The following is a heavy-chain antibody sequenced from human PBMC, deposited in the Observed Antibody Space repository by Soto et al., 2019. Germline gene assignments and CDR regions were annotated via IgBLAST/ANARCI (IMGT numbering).Heavy chain of an antibody. CDR1: GYTFKMFG. CDR3: ARTRRLYLNDDDGDYGASMEDS. V-gene: IGHV1-18*01. J-gene: IGHJ4*02. D-gene: IGHD4-17*01. CDR2: ISVYTGNT. Sequence: QVQLVQSGAEVKKPGASVKVSCEASGYTFKMFGITWVRQAPGQGLEWLGWISVYTGNTDYAPKIQERVTLTTDTSTNTAYMEVRSLRSDDTAVYYGARTRRLYLNDDDGDYGASMEDSWGQGTLVTVSS.